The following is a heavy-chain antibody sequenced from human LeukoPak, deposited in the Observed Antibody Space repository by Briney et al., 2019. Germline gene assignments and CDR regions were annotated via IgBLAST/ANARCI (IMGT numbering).Heavy chain of an antibody. CDR3: AKDRGSGSYYYTVFDY. V-gene: IGHV3-7*01. CDR1: GFSFHTYY. Sequence: GGSLSLSCAASGFSFHTYYLSWVRQAPGKGLEWVANIRQDGSERYYVDSVKGRFTISRDNAKKSLYLQMNSLRVEDTAVYYCAKDRGSGSYYYTVFDYWGQGTLVTVSS. D-gene: IGHD3-10*01. CDR2: IRQDGSER. J-gene: IGHJ4*02.